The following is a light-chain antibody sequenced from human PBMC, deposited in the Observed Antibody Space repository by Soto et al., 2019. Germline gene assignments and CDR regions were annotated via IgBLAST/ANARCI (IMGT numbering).Light chain of an antibody. Sequence: DIVMTQSPDSLAVSLGERATINCKSSQSVLYSSNNKNYLAWYQQKPGQPPKLLIYWASTRESGVPDRFSGSGSGTDXTLXXSSLQAEDVAVXXXQQYYSTPRTFGQGTKVEIK. CDR2: WAS. CDR1: QSVLYSSNNKNY. V-gene: IGKV4-1*01. J-gene: IGKJ1*01. CDR3: QQYYSTPRT.